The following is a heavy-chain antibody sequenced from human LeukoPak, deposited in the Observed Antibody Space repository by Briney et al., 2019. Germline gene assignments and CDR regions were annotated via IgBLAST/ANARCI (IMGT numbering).Heavy chain of an antibody. V-gene: IGHV3-13*01. J-gene: IGHJ6*02. CDR1: GFTFSSYD. Sequence: GGSLRLSCAASGFTFSSYDMHWVRQATGKGLEWVSAIGTAGDTYYPGSVKGRFTISRENAKNSLYLQMNSLRAGDTAVYYCARGARYSSSWNQEPRYYYYGMDVWGQGTTVTVSS. CDR3: ARGARYSSSWNQEPRYYYYGMDV. D-gene: IGHD6-13*01. CDR2: IGTAGDT.